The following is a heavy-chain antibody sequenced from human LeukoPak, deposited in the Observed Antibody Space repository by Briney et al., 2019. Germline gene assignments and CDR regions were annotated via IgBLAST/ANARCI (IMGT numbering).Heavy chain of an antibody. CDR3: ARGYSSSWYYFDY. CDR2: IYSGGST. Sequence: PGGSLRLSCAASGFTVSSNYMSWVRQAPGKGREWVSVIYSGGSTYYADSVKGRFTISRDNSKNTLYLQMNSLRAEDTAVYYCARGYSSSWYYFDYWGQGTLVTVSS. CDR1: GFTVSSNY. D-gene: IGHD6-13*01. V-gene: IGHV3-53*01. J-gene: IGHJ4*02.